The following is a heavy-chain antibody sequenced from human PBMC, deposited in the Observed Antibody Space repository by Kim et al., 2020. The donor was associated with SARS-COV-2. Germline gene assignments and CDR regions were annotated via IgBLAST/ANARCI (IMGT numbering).Heavy chain of an antibody. CDR2: IKQDGSEK. J-gene: IGHJ4*02. CDR3: ARIPIAVAVYFDY. V-gene: IGHV3-7*01. CDR1: GFTFSRYW. Sequence: GGSLRLSCAASGFTFSRYWMSWVRQAPGKGLEWVANIKQDGSEKYYVDSVKGRFTISRDNAKNSLYLQMNSLRAEDTAVYYCARIPIAVAVYFDYWGQGTLVTVSS. D-gene: IGHD6-19*01.